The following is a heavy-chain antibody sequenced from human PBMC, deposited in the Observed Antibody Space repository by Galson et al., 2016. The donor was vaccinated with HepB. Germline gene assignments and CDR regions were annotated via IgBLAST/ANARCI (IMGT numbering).Heavy chain of an antibody. J-gene: IGHJ2*01. CDR1: GFASSTYD. Sequence: SLRLSCAASGFASSTYDMHWVRQAPGKGLEWLALISSTGQTIRYADSVKGRLTISRDNGNNSVSLLLNSLRVEDTALYHCARDLTSTASYWYFDLWGRGTLLTVSS. CDR3: ARDLTSTASYWYFDL. CDR2: ISSTGQTI. V-gene: IGHV3-48*03.